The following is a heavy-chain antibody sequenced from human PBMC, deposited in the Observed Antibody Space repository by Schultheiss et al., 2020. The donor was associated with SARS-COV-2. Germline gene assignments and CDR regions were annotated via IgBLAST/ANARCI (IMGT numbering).Heavy chain of an antibody. CDR3: AREVAGSSTAHFDY. CDR1: GFTFDDYA. CDR2: ISWNSGSI. Sequence: SLKISCAASGFTFDDYAMHWVRQAPGKGLEWVSGISWNSGSIGYADSVKGRFTISRDNAKNSLYLQMNSLRDEDTAVYYCAREVAGSSTAHFDYWGQGTLVTVSS. D-gene: IGHD1-26*01. J-gene: IGHJ4*02. V-gene: IGHV3-9*01.